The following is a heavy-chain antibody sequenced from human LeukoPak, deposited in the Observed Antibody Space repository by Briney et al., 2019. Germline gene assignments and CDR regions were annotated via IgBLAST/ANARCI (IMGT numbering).Heavy chain of an antibody. CDR3: ARVRGDYDFWSDYYRSLSGYDEVY. CDR2: ISYDGSNK. Sequence: PGGSLKLSCAASGFTLSTYTMHWLRQAPGRGLEWVAVISYDGSNKFYADSVKGRSAISRDNSKNTLYLQMDSLRPEDTAMYYCARVRGDYDFWSDYYRSLSGYDEVYWGQGTLVSVSS. CDR1: GFTLSTYT. D-gene: IGHD3-3*01. J-gene: IGHJ4*02. V-gene: IGHV3-30*09.